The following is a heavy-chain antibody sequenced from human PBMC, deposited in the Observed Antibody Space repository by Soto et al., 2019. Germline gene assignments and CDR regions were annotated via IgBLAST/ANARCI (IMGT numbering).Heavy chain of an antibody. Sequence: EVQLVESGGGLAQPGRSLRLSCAASGFTFDDYGMEWVRQAPGKGLEWVAGISWNSGNIDYADSVKGRFTISRDNAKSSLFLQMNSLRIEDTALYYCARHTDISRYRGGFDYWGQGILVTVSS. V-gene: IGHV3-9*01. CDR1: GFTFDDYG. CDR3: ARHTDISRYRGGFDY. CDR2: ISWNSGNI. D-gene: IGHD3-10*01. J-gene: IGHJ4*02.